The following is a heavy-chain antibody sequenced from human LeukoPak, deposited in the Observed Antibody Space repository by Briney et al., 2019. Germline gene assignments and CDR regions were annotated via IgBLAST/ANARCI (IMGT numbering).Heavy chain of an antibody. D-gene: IGHD1-26*01. CDR1: GFTVSSNY. CDR3: ARVGATKGEAFDI. CDR2: IYSGGTT. J-gene: IGHJ3*02. Sequence: GGSLRLSCAASGFTVSSNYMSWVRQAPGKGLEWVSIIYSGGTTYYADSVKGRFIISRDNSKNTLFLQMNSLRAEDTAVYYCARVGATKGEAFDIWGQGTMVTVSS. V-gene: IGHV3-66*01.